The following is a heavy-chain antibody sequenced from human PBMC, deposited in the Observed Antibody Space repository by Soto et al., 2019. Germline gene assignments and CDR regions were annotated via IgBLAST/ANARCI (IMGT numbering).Heavy chain of an antibody. CDR3: ARLDYSSSRY. J-gene: IGHJ4*02. CDR1: GFTFSSYA. D-gene: IGHD6-13*01. Sequence: PGGSLRLSCAASGFTFSSYAMTWVRQAPGKGLDWVSSISDSGGGAYYADSVKGRFTISRDNSKNMLYLQMSSLRAEDTAVYYCARLDYSSSRYRGQGTLVTVSS. CDR2: ISDSGGGA. V-gene: IGHV3-23*01.